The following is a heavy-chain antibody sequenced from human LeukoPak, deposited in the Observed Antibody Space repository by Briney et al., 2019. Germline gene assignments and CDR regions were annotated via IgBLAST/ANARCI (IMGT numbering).Heavy chain of an antibody. CDR3: ARDPGNSSGWEFDS. Sequence: PSETLSLTCTVSGSSVTTDYYWGWIRQPPGMGLEWIGSLYHSGKTFYNPSGRTFYNPSLKSRVTISVATSKNQFSLKLTSVTAADTAMYYCARDPGNSSGWEFDSWGQGTLVTVSS. J-gene: IGHJ4*02. D-gene: IGHD6-25*01. CDR2: LYHSGKTFYNPSGRT. CDR1: GSSVTTDYY. V-gene: IGHV4-38-2*02.